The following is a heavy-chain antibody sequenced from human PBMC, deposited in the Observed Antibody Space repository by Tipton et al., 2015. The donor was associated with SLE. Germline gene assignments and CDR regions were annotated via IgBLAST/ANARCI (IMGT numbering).Heavy chain of an antibody. CDR1: GGSIVRTPYY. CDR2: IYFSGYT. CDR3: ARLSPPGSYYYYYMDV. V-gene: IGHV4-39*07. J-gene: IGHJ6*03. Sequence: GLVKPSQTLSLTCTVSGGSIVRTPYYWGWIRQSSGKGLEWIGSIYFSGYTYYNPSLESRITISVDTSKNQFSLKLSSVTAADTAVYYCARLSPPGSYYYYYMDVWGKGATVTVSS. D-gene: IGHD2-21*01.